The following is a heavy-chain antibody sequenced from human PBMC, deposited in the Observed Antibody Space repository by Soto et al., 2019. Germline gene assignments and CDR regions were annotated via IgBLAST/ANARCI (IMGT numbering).Heavy chain of an antibody. Sequence: GASGKVSCKASGYTFTSYAMHWLRQSPGQRLEWMGWINTGKGNTKYSQKFQGRVTITSDTSASTAYMELSSLRSEDTAMYYCARAGDDCSAAKCYAIDYWGQGTLVTVSS. CDR1: GYTFTSYA. V-gene: IGHV1-3*04. CDR2: INTGKGNT. CDR3: ARAGDDCSAAKCYAIDY. D-gene: IGHD2-2*01. J-gene: IGHJ4*02.